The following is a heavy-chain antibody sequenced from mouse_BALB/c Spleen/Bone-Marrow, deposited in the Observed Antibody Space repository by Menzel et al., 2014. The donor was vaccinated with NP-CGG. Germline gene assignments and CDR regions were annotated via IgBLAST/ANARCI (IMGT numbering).Heavy chain of an antibody. CDR2: ISSGGFYT. CDR3: TRHGDDDYFDP. J-gene: IGHJ2*01. V-gene: IGHV5-9-3*01. CDR1: GFTFSNYA. Sequence: EVHLVESGGGLVKPGGSLKLSCAASGFTFSNYAMSWVRQTPEKRLEWVATISSGGFYTYYLDSVRGRFTISRDNAKNTLYLQMSSLRSEDTAMYYCTRHGDDDYFDPWGQGTTLTVSS.